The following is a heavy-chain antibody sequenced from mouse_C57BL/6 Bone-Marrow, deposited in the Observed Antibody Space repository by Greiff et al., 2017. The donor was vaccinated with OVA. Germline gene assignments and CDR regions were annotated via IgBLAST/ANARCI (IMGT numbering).Heavy chain of an antibody. D-gene: IGHD4-1*01. CDR1: GFNIKDDY. V-gene: IGHV14-4*01. CDR3: ITGTYYFDY. CDR2: IDPENGDT. J-gene: IGHJ2*01. Sequence: EVQLVESGAELVRPGASVKLSCTASGFNIKDDYMHWVKQRPEQGLEWIGWIDPENGDTEYASKFQGKATITADTSSNTAYLQLSSLTSEDTAVYYCITGTYYFDYWGQGTTLTVSS.